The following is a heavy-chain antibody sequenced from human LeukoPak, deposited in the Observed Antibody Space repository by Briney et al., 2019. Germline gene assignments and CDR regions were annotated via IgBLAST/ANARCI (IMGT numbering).Heavy chain of an antibody. Sequence: SETLSLTYTVSGGSITTNSYFWGWIRQPPGKGLEWIGSMSYSEVTHYHRSLKNRVTISVDTSKNQFSVKVSSVTAADTAIYYCARLVITASGGPNRMDVWGQGATVTVSS. CDR1: GGSITTNSYF. V-gene: IGHV4-39*01. J-gene: IGHJ6*02. CDR3: ARLVITASGGPNRMDV. CDR2: MSYSEVT. D-gene: IGHD3-22*01.